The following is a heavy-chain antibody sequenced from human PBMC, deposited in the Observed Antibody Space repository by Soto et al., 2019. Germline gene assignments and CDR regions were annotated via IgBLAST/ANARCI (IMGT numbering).Heavy chain of an antibody. Sequence: QVQLVESGGGVVQPGRSLRLSCAASGFTFSSYGMHWVRQAPGKGPEWVAVIWYDGSNKYYADSVKGRFTISRDNSKNKLYLPMNSLRAEDTAVYYCARDEWGSGSLDYWGQGTLVIVSS. CDR1: GFTFSSYG. J-gene: IGHJ4*02. CDR2: IWYDGSNK. D-gene: IGHD3-10*01. V-gene: IGHV3-33*01. CDR3: ARDEWGSGSLDY.